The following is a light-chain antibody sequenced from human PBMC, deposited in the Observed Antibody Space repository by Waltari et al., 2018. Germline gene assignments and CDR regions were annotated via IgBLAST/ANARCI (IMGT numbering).Light chain of an antibody. CDR3: QNHERLPAT. Sequence: EIVFTQSPGTLSLSQGERATLSCSASQSIGRYLAWYQQKPDQAPRLLIYGASSRATGIPDRFSGSGSGTDFSLTISRLEPEDFAVYYCQNHERLPATFGQGTKVEIK. V-gene: IGKV3-20*01. CDR2: GAS. CDR1: QSIGRY. J-gene: IGKJ1*01.